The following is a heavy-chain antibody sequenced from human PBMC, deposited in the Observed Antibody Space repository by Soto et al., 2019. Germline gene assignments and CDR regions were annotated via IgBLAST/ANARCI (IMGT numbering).Heavy chain of an antibody. J-gene: IGHJ2*01. CDR3: AKDLIGYSYGPYWYFDL. Sequence: PGGSLRLSCAASGFTFSSYAMSWVRQAPGKGLEWVSAISGSGGSTYYADSVKGRFTISRDNSKNTLYLQMNSLRAEDTAVYYCAKDLIGYSYGPYWYFDLWGRGTLVTVSS. CDR2: ISGSGGST. CDR1: GFTFSSYA. V-gene: IGHV3-23*01. D-gene: IGHD5-18*01.